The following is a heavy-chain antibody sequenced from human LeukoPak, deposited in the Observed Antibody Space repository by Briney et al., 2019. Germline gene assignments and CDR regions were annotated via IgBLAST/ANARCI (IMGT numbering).Heavy chain of an antibody. CDR2: ISSSGSTI. CDR3: ARSITMVRGVPRYFDY. V-gene: IGHV3-11*01. CDR1: GFTFSDYY. J-gene: IGHJ4*02. Sequence: GGSLRLSCAASGFTFSDYYMSWIRQAPGKGLEWVSYISSSGSTIYYADSVKGRFTISRDNAKNSLYLQMNSLRAEDTAVYYCARSITMVRGVPRYFDYWGQGTLVTVSS. D-gene: IGHD3-10*01.